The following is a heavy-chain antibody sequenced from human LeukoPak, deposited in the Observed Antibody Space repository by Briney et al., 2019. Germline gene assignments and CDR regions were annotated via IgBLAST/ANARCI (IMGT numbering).Heavy chain of an antibody. J-gene: IGHJ4*02. Sequence: SETLSLTCTVSGGSISTSYYYWGWIRQPPGKGLEWIGNIHNSESTYYNPSLKSRVTISVDTSKNQFSLKLSSVTAADTAVYYCARQVTFGYAYAYYFDYWGQGSLVTVSS. D-gene: IGHD5-18*01. V-gene: IGHV4-39*01. CDR2: IHNSEST. CDR1: GGSISTSYYY. CDR3: ARQVTFGYAYAYYFDY.